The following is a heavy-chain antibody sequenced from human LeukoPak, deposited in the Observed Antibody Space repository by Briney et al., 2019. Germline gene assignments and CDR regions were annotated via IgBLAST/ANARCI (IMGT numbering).Heavy chain of an antibody. Sequence: GSLRLSCAASGFTFSSYAMHWVRQAPGKGLEWVAVISYDGSNKYYADSVKGRFTISRDNSKNTLYLQMNSLRAEDTAVYYCAKGDDYRYYYYYGMDVWGQGTTVTVSS. J-gene: IGHJ6*02. D-gene: IGHD4-11*01. CDR3: AKGDDYRYYYYYGMDV. CDR2: ISYDGSNK. V-gene: IGHV3-30-3*01. CDR1: GFTFSSYA.